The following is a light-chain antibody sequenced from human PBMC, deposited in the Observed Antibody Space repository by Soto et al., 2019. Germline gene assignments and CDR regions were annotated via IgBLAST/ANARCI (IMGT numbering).Light chain of an antibody. Sequence: QSVLTQPASVSGSPGQSITISCTGTSSDVGGYNYVSWYQQHPGKAPKLMIYEVSNRPSGVSTRFSGSKSDNTASLTISGLQAEDEADYYCSSHTSSSSWMFGGGTKVTVL. J-gene: IGLJ3*02. CDR1: SSDVGGYNY. CDR3: SSHTSSSSWM. V-gene: IGLV2-14*01. CDR2: EVS.